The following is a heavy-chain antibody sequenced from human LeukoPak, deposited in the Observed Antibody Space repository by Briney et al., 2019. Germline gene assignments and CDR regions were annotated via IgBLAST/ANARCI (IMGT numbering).Heavy chain of an antibody. V-gene: IGHV1-8*02. Sequence: ASVKVSCKASGYTFTGYYMHWVRQATGQGLEWMGWMNPNSGNTGYAQKFQGRVTMTRNTSISTAYMELSSLRSEDTAVYYCARRGAAAGTRYSYWGQGTLVTVSS. CDR1: GYTFTGYY. CDR2: MNPNSGNT. J-gene: IGHJ4*02. CDR3: ARRGAAAGTRYSY. D-gene: IGHD6-13*01.